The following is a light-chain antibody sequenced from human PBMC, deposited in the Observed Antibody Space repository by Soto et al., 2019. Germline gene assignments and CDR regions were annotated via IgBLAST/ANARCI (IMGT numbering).Light chain of an antibody. Sequence: EIVLTQSPATLSLSPGERATISCRASQSVSRYLAWYQQTPGQAPMLLIYDASNRANGIPARFSGSGSGRGFTLAISSLEPEDFAVYYCQQRSNWPPLTFGGWTKVEIK. J-gene: IGKJ4*01. V-gene: IGKV3-11*02. CDR2: DAS. CDR1: QSVSRY. CDR3: QQRSNWPPLT.